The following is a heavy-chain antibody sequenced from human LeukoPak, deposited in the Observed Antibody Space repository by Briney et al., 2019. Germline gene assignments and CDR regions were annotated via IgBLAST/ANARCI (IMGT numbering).Heavy chain of an antibody. CDR3: AKGAYYHGSGRYFDY. Sequence: GGSLRLSCAASEFTFSSYAMNWVRQAPGKGLEWVSAISGSGGATYYADSVKGRFTMSRDNSKNTLYLQMNSLRAEDTAVYYCAKGAYYHGSGRYFDYWGQGTLVTVSS. CDR2: ISGSGGAT. V-gene: IGHV3-23*01. CDR1: EFTFSSYA. J-gene: IGHJ4*02. D-gene: IGHD3-10*01.